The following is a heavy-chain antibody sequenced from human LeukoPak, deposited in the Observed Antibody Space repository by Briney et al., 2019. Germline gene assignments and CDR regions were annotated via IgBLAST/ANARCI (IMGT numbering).Heavy chain of an antibody. CDR1: GGSFSGYY. J-gene: IGHJ3*02. Sequence: SETLSLTCAVYGGSFSGYYWTWIRQPPGKGLEWIGEINHSGSTNYNPSLRSRVSMSVDTSKNQFSLKLNSVNAADTAVYYCARVESGYYDSFDIWGQGTMVIVSS. CDR3: ARVESGYYDSFDI. D-gene: IGHD3-22*01. V-gene: IGHV4-34*01. CDR2: INHSGST.